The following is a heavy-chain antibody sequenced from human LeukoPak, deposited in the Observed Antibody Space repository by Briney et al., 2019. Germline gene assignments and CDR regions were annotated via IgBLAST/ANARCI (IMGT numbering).Heavy chain of an antibody. D-gene: IGHD6-19*01. V-gene: IGHV3-33*01. CDR3: ARERLAVAGAAYDY. J-gene: IGHJ4*02. CDR1: GFAFRNYA. CDR2: IWYDGSNE. Sequence: GTSLRLSCAASGFAFRNYAMHWVRQTPAKGLEPVALIWYDGSNEYYADSVKGRFTISRDNSKNTLYLQMNSLRVEDTAIYYCARERLAVAGAAYDYWGRGTLVTVSS.